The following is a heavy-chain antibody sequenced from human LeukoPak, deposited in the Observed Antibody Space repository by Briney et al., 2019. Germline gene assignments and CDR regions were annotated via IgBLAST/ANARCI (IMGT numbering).Heavy chain of an antibody. CDR3: ARGGSSGWYSRSRTKYYFDY. V-gene: IGHV3-15*01. CDR2: IKSKTDGGTT. CDR1: GFTFSNAW. J-gene: IGHJ4*02. Sequence: GGSLRLSCAASGFTFSNAWMSWVRQAPGKGLEWVGRIKSKTDGGTTDYAAPVKGRFTISRDNSKNTLYLQMNSLRAEDTAVYYCARGGSSGWYSRSRTKYYFDYWGQGTLVTVSS. D-gene: IGHD6-19*01.